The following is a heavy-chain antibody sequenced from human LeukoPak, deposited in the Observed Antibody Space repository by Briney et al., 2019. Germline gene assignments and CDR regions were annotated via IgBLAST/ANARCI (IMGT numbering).Heavy chain of an antibody. CDR2: IKQDGSEK. CDR3: ARVKYYYGSGSDYFDY. D-gene: IGHD3-10*01. CDR1: GFTFSSYW. V-gene: IGHV3-7*03. Sequence: GGSLRLSCEASGFTFSSYWMSWVRQAPGKGLEWVANIKQDGSEKYYVDSVKGRFTISRDNAKNSLYLQMNSLRAEDTAVYYCARVKYYYGSGSDYFDYWGQGTLVTVSS. J-gene: IGHJ4*02.